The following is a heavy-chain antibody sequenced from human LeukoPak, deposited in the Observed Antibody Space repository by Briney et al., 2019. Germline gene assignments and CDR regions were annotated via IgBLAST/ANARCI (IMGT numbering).Heavy chain of an antibody. J-gene: IGHJ4*03. CDR3: AREVIAVAGQVDY. CDR2: MYYKGST. Sequence: SSETLSLTCTVSGGSISSSSYYWGWIRQPPGKGLEWIGCMYYKGSTYYNPSLESRVTISVDTSKNQFSLRLTSVTAADTAVYYCAREVIAVAGQVDYWGQGTTVTVSS. D-gene: IGHD6-19*01. CDR1: GGSISSSSYY. V-gene: IGHV4-39*07.